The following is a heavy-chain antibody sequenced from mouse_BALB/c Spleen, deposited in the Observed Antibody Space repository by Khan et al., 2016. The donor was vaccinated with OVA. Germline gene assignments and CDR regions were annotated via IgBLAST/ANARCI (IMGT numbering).Heavy chain of an antibody. J-gene: IGHJ4*01. CDR3: AKFNPDYYSMDY. CDR1: GFSLNNYG. V-gene: IGHV2-3*01. CDR2: IWGDGST. Sequence: VQLQESGPGLVAPSQSLSITCTVSGFSLNNYGVNWVRQPPGKGLEWLGVIWGDGSTNYHSALISRLIISKDNSKSQVFLKLSSLQTDDTAMYYCAKFNPDYYSMDYWGQGTSVTVSA.